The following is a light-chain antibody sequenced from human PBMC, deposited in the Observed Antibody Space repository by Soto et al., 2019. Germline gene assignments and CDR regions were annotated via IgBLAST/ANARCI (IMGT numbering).Light chain of an antibody. J-gene: IGLJ1*01. V-gene: IGLV2-14*01. CDR3: SSYSSSCTLCV. Sequence: QSALTQPASVSGSPGQSITISCTGTSSDVGAYTFASWYQQHPGKAPKLIIYDVTNRPSGVSNRFSGSKSGNTASLTISGLQAEDEVDYYCSSYSSSCTLCVFGTGTKVT. CDR1: SSDVGAYTF. CDR2: DVT.